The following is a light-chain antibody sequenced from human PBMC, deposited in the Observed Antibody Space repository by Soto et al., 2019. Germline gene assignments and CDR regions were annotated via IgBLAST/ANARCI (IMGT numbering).Light chain of an antibody. V-gene: IGKV1-17*01. J-gene: IGKJ1*01. Sequence: DIQMTPSPSSLSASVGDRVIITCRASQGIGDDLGWYQQKPGKAPKRLIYAASSLQSGVPSRFSCSGSGTDFTLTISSMQPDDFASYYCLQHNTYPWTFGPGTKVEVK. CDR2: AAS. CDR3: LQHNTYPWT. CDR1: QGIGDD.